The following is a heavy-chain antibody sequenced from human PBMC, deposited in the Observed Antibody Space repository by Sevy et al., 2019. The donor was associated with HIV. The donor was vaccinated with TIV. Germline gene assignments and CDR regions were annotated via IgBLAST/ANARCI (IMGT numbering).Heavy chain of an antibody. CDR1: GFTFSSYW. D-gene: IGHD6-6*01. J-gene: IGHJ6*02. CDR3: ARDVLVSRSSSSKYYYYGMDV. CDR2: INSDGSST. Sequence: GGSLRLSCAASGFTFSSYWMHWVRQAPGKGLVWVSRINSDGSSTSYADSVKGRFTISRDNAKNTLYLQMNSLRAEDTAVYYWARDVLVSRSSSSKYYYYGMDVWGQGTTVTVSS. V-gene: IGHV3-74*01.